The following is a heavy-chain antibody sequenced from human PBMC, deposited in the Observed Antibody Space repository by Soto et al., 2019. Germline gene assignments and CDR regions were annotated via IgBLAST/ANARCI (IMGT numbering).Heavy chain of an antibody. D-gene: IGHD2-2*01. CDR3: TRGRYCDTASCFLPCYCFAMDV. V-gene: IGHV3-23*01. Sequence: EVQLLDSGGGLVQPGGSLSLSCAASGLTVTNLDMNWVRHAPGTGLGWGAYIGCRCGTILYADSVKGRFAISRDNTNNAEYVQAHCMRAEDKSVYYCTRGRYCDTASCFLPCYCFAMDVGGRGTTVTVAS. J-gene: IGHJ6*02. CDR1: GLTVTNLD. CDR2: IGCRCGTI.